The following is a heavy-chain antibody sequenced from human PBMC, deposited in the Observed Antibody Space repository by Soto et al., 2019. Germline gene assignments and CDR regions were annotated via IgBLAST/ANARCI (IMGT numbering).Heavy chain of an antibody. CDR3: ARDRVGTVGATGYYYGMDV. J-gene: IGHJ6*02. V-gene: IGHV4-61*01. Sequence: QVQLQESGPGLVKPSETLSLTCTVSGGSVSSGSYYWSWIRQPPGKGLEWIGYINYSGSTNYNPSLKSRVTISVDTSKNQFSLKLSSVTAADTAVYYCARDRVGTVGATGYYYGMDVWGQGTTVTVSS. CDR1: GGSVSSGSYY. D-gene: IGHD1-26*01. CDR2: INYSGST.